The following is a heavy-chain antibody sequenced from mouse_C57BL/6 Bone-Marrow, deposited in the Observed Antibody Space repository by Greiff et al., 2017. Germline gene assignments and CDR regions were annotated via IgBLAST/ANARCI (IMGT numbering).Heavy chain of an antibody. CDR2: INPYNGGT. V-gene: IGHV1-19*01. CDR3: ARIYYDYDGRNYYAMDY. J-gene: IGHJ4*01. D-gene: IGHD2-4*01. Sequence: VQLKESGPVLVKPGASVKMSCKASGYTFTDYYMNWVKQSHGKSLEWIGVINPYNGGTSYNQKFKGKATLTVDKSSSTAYMELNSLTSEDSAVYYCARIYYDYDGRNYYAMDYWGQGTSVTVSS. CDR1: GYTFTDYY.